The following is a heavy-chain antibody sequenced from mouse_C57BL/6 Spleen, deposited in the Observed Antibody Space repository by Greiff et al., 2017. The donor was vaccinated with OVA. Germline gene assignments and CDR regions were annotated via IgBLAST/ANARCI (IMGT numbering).Heavy chain of an antibody. CDR2: IRNKANGYTT. CDR1: GFTFTDYY. V-gene: IGHV7-3*01. D-gene: IGHD2-1*01. Sequence: EVQLQESGGGLVQPGGSLSLSCAASGFTFTDYYMSWVRQPPGKALEWLGFIRNKANGYTTEYSASVKGRFTISRDNSQSILYLQMNALRAEDSATYYCARYSNSQFAYWGQGTLVTVSA. J-gene: IGHJ3*01. CDR3: ARYSNSQFAY.